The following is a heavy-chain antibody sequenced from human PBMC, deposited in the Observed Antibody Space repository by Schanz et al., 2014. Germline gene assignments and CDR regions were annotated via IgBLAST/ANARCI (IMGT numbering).Heavy chain of an antibody. Sequence: EVPLVESGGGLVQPGGSLRLSCAASGFSVGNKYMNWVRQAPGKGLEWVSRIKSDGSSTSYADSVKGRFTISRDNSKNTLYLQMNSLRAEDTAVYYCAKGGFGELSAFDIWGQGTMVTVSS. V-gene: IGHV3-74*02. CDR2: IKSDGSST. CDR3: AKGGFGELSAFDI. CDR1: GFSVGNKY. J-gene: IGHJ3*02. D-gene: IGHD3-10*01.